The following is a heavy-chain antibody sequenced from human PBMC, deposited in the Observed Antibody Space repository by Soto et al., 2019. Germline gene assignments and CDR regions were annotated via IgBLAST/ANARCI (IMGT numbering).Heavy chain of an antibody. Sequence: QVQLVESGGGVVQPGRSLRLSCAASGFTFSSYGMHWVRQAPGKGLEWVAVISYDGSNKYYADSVKGRFTISRDNSKNTLYLQMNSLRAEDTAVYYCAKVDGYNTLFDYWGQGTLVTVSS. CDR3: AKVDGYNTLFDY. CDR2: ISYDGSNK. J-gene: IGHJ4*02. V-gene: IGHV3-30*18. CDR1: GFTFSSYG. D-gene: IGHD5-12*01.